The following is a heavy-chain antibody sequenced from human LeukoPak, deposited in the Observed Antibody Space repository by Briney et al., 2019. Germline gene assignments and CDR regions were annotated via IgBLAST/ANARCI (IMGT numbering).Heavy chain of an antibody. CDR1: GFTVSSNY. D-gene: IGHD3-22*01. Sequence: GGSLRLSCAASGFTVSSNYMSWVRQAPGKGLEWVSIIYSDGSTYYADSVKGRFTISRDNSKNTLYLQMNSLRAEDTAVYYCARGLYYYDSSGYLYFWGQGTVVTVSS. V-gene: IGHV3-53*01. CDR3: ARGLYYYDSSGYLYF. CDR2: IYSDGST. J-gene: IGHJ4*02.